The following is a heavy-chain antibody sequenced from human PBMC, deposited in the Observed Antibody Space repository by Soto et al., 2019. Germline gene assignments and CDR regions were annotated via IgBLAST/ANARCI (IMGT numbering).Heavy chain of an antibody. Sequence: SETLSLTCTVSDASISSYYWSWIRQPPGKGLEWIGYNYYSGSTNYNPSLKSRVTITVDTSNNQFSLKLSSLTAADTAVYYCARNVSPVVFDIWGQGTMVTVSS. D-gene: IGHD3-16*01. V-gene: IGHV4-59*12. CDR3: ARNVSPVVFDI. CDR1: DASISSYY. CDR2: NYYSGST. J-gene: IGHJ3*02.